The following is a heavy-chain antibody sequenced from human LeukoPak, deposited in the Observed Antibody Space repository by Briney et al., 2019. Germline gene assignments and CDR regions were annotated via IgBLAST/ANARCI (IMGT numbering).Heavy chain of an antibody. D-gene: IGHD3-9*01. CDR3: ARARYVNSFYAFDI. CDR1: GGSISSYY. V-gene: IGHV4-59*01. CDR2: LSKSGNT. Sequence: SETLSLTCTVSGGSISSYYWSWIRLPPGKGLEWIGYLSKSGNTNYSPSLKSRVTIFGDTSKNQFFLKLSSVTAADTAVYYCARARYVNSFYAFDIWGQGTLVIVS. J-gene: IGHJ3*02.